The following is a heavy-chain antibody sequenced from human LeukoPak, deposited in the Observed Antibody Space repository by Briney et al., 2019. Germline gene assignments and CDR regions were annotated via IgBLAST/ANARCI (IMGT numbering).Heavy chain of an antibody. CDR1: GGSLSGYY. J-gene: IGHJ4*02. CDR2: INHSGST. D-gene: IGHD3-10*01. Sequence: SETLSLTCAVYGGSLSGYYWSWIRQPPGKGLEWIGEINHSGSTNYNPSLKSRVTISVDTSKNNFSLKLSSVTAADTAVYYCARGSGVLYFDYWGQGTLVTVSS. CDR3: ARGSGVLYFDY. V-gene: IGHV4-34*01.